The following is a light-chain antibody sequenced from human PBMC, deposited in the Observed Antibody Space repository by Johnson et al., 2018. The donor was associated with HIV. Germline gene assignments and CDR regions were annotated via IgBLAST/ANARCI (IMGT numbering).Light chain of an antibody. CDR1: SSNIGNNY. CDR2: DNN. J-gene: IGLJ1*01. V-gene: IGLV1-51*01. Sequence: SVLTQPPSVSAAPGQKVTISCSGSSSNIGNNYVSWYQQLPGTAPKLLIYDNNKRPSGIPDRFSGSKSGTSATLGITGLQTGDEADYYCGTWDSSLSACPYVFGTGTKVTVL. CDR3: GTWDSSLSACPYV.